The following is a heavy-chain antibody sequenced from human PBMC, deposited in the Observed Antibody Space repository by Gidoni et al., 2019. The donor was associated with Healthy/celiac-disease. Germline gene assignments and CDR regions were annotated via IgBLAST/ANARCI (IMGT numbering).Heavy chain of an antibody. Sequence: QVQLVESGGGVVQPGRSLSLSCAASGFSFSNYGMHWVRQASGKGLGWVAVIWYDGSKKYYSDAVKGRFTISRDNSKNTVYLQMNSLRAEDTALYYCARDLYTSSYDYWGQGTLVTVSS. CDR1: GFSFSNYG. CDR3: ARDLYTSSYDY. CDR2: IWYDGSKK. J-gene: IGHJ4*02. D-gene: IGHD6-13*01. V-gene: IGHV3-33*01.